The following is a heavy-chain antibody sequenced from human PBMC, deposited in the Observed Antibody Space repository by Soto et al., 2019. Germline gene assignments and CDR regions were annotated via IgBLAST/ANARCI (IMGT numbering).Heavy chain of an antibody. V-gene: IGHV3-30*18. Sequence: AVGSLRLSCQASGFNFDNYGMHWVRQAPGKGLEWVAVITYDGSNKYYADSVKGRFTISRDNSKNTLSLHLNTLKPEDTAVYHCAKDRVGGTFYTPLGFWGQGTLVTVSS. D-gene: IGHD1-7*01. CDR1: GFNFDNYG. CDR3: AKDRVGGTFYTPLGF. J-gene: IGHJ4*02. CDR2: ITYDGSNK.